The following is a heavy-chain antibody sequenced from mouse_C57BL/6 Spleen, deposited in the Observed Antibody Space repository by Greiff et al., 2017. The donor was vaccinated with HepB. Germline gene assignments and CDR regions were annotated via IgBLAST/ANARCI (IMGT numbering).Heavy chain of an antibody. CDR2: ISSGSSSI. CDR1: GFTFSDYG. Sequence: EVKLVESGGGLVKPGGSLKLSCAASGFTFSDYGMHWVRQAPEKGLEWVAYISSGSSSIYYADTVKGRFTISRDNAKNTLFLQMTSLRSEDTAMYYCARQFIPTVVEGAWFAYWGQGTLVTVSA. D-gene: IGHD1-1*01. J-gene: IGHJ3*01. CDR3: ARQFIPTVVEGAWFAY. V-gene: IGHV5-17*01.